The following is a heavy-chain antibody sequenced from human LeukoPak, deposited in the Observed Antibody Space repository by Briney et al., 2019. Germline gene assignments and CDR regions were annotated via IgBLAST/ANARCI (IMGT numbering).Heavy chain of an antibody. V-gene: IGHV1-2*02. Sequence: ASVKVSCKASGYTFTGYYMHWVRQAPGQGLEWMGWIKPNSGGTNYAQKFQGRVTMTRDTSISTAYMELSRLTADDTAVYYCARGPRLPTYCSSASCYYYYYGMDVWGQGTTVTVSS. CDR3: ARGPRLPTYCSSASCYYYYYGMDV. CDR1: GYTFTGYY. J-gene: IGHJ6*02. CDR2: IKPNSGGT. D-gene: IGHD2-2*01.